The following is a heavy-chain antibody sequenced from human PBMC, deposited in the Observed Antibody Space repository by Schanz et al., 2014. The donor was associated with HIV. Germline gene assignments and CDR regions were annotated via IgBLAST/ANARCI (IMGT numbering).Heavy chain of an antibody. V-gene: IGHV3-23*01. CDR1: GLTLSSYG. CDR2: ISGGSGST. J-gene: IGHJ4*02. CDR3: ARDGSSGWQDPFDY. Sequence: EVQVLESGGDLVQPGGSLRLSCAASGLTLSSYGMSWVRQAPGKGLEWVSSISGGSGSTFYADSVKGRFTISRVNSKNTLYLQMNSLRAEDTAIYYCARDGSSGWQDPFDYWGQGTLVTVSS. D-gene: IGHD6-19*01.